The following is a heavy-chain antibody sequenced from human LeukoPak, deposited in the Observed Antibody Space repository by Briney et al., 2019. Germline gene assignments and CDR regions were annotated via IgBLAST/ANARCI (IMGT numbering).Heavy chain of an antibody. CDR2: IYSSGST. CDR1: GGSIRGYY. J-gene: IGHJ6*03. D-gene: IGHD2-8*01. V-gene: IGHV4-59*01. Sequence: KPSETLSLTCNVSGGSIRGYYWSWIRQPPGKGLEWIGYIYSSGSTNYNPSLKSRVTMSVDTSKNQFSLKVNSVTAADTAVYYCARDRGGTVMVYTRGKDYYYMDVWGKGTTVTVSS. CDR3: ARDRGGTVMVYTRGKDYYYMDV.